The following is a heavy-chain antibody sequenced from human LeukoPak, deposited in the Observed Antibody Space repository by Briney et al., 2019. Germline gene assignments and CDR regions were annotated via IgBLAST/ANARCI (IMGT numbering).Heavy chain of an antibody. CDR1: GGSFSGYY. CDR3: ARGYIIAAAGRYFDY. J-gene: IGHJ4*02. Sequence: PSETLSLTCAVYGGSFSGYYWSWIRQPPGKGLEWIGEINHSGSTNYNPSLKSRVTISVDTSKNQFSLKLSSVTAADTAVYYCARGYIIAAAGRYFDYWGQGTLVTVSS. CDR2: INHSGST. D-gene: IGHD6-13*01. V-gene: IGHV4-34*01.